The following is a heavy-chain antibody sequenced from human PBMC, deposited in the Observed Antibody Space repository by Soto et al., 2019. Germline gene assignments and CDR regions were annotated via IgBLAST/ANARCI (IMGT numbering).Heavy chain of an antibody. CDR2: ISYDGSNK. Sequence: EGSLRLSCAASGFTFSSYGMHWVRQAPGKGLEWVAVISYDGSNKYYADSVKGRFTIPRDDSKNTLYLQMNSLRAEDTAVYYCAKDRGIQLWHRPDYWGQGNLVTVSS. CDR1: GFTFSSYG. CDR3: AKDRGIQLWHRPDY. D-gene: IGHD5-18*01. V-gene: IGHV3-30*18. J-gene: IGHJ4*02.